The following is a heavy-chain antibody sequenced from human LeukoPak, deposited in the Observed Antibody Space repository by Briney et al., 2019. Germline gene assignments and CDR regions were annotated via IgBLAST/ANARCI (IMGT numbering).Heavy chain of an antibody. J-gene: IGHJ4*02. CDR3: ARVQGIAARPSPFDY. CDR1: GGTFSSYA. D-gene: IGHD6-6*01. Sequence: SVKVSCKASGGTFSSYAIGWVRQAPGQGLEWMGGIIPIFGTADYAQKFQGRVTITTDESTSTAYMELSSLRSEDTAVYYCARVQGIAARPSPFDYWGQGTLVTVSS. CDR2: IIPIFGTA. V-gene: IGHV1-69*05.